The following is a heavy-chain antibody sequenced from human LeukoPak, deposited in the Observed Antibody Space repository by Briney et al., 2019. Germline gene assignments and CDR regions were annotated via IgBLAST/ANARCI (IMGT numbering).Heavy chain of an antibody. CDR3: AKAPERTTGENPDY. D-gene: IGHD7-27*01. CDR2: ISWNSGSI. J-gene: IGHJ4*02. CDR1: GFTFDDYA. Sequence: GGSLRLSCAVSGFTFDDYAKHWVRQAPGQGLEWVSGISWNSGSIGYADSVKGRFTISRDNAKNSLYLQMNSLRAEDTALYYCAKAPERTTGENPDYWGQGTLVTVSS. V-gene: IGHV3-9*01.